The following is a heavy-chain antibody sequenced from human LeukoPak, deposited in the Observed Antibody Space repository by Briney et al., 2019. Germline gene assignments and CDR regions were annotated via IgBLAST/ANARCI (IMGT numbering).Heavy chain of an antibody. CDR2: INHSGST. CDR1: GGSFSGYY. V-gene: IGHV4-34*01. D-gene: IGHD5-18*01. J-gene: IGHJ6*03. CDR3: ARGGYSYGSTVTTPRRDMDV. Sequence: SETLSLTCAVYGGSFSGYYLSWIRQPPGKGLEWIGEINHSGSTNYNPSLKGRVTISVDTSKNQFSLKLSAVTAADTAVYYCARGGYSYGSTVTTPRRDMDVWGKGTTVTVSS.